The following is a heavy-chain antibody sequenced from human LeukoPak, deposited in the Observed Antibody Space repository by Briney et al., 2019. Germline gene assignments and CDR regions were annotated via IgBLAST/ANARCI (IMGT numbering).Heavy chain of an antibody. CDR3: ARDGELRFAAGTPPDY. D-gene: IGHD3-3*01. V-gene: IGHV3-7*01. CDR1: GFTFSSYW. CDR2: IKQDGSEK. J-gene: IGHJ4*02. Sequence: GGSLRLSCAASGFTFSSYWMSWVRQAPGKGLEWVANIKQDGSEKYYVDSVKGRFTISRDNAKNSLYLQMNSLRAEDTAVYYCARDGELRFAAGTPPDYWGQGTLVTVSS.